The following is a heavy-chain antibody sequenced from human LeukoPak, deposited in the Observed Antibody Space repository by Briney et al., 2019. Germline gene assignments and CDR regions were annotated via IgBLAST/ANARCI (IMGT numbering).Heavy chain of an antibody. CDR3: AKDQMYSSSWYY. CDR2: ISGSGATT. J-gene: IGHJ4*02. CDR1: GLTFRRYA. V-gene: IGHV3-23*01. Sequence: PGGSLRLSSAASGLTFRRYAMSWVRQAPGKGLDWGSAISGSGATTYYADPLKGRFTISRDNSKITLYLQMNSLRAEDTAVYYCAKDQMYSSSWYYWGQGTLVTVSS. D-gene: IGHD6-13*01.